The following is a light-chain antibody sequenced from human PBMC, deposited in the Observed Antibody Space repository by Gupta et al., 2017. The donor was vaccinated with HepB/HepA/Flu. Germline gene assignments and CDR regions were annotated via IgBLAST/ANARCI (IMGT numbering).Light chain of an antibody. V-gene: IGLV2-14*01. J-gene: IGLJ2*01. Sequence: QSALTQPASVSGSPGQSITISCTGTSSDVGGYTYVSWYQQHPGKATILVIYDVSNRPAGVSHRFSASKAGNTASLTISGLQAEDEADYYCSSYTSSSTPVFGGGTKLTVL. CDR1: SSDVGGYTY. CDR3: SSYTSSSTPV. CDR2: DVS.